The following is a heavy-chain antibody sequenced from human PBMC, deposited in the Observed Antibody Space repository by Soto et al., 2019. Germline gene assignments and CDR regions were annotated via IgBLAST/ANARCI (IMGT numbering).Heavy chain of an antibody. D-gene: IGHD3-10*01. Sequence: EVQLVQSGAEVKKPGDSVKISCKGSGYTFTSYWIGWVRQMPEKGLEWMGIIFPGDSDTRYSPSFQGRVSISDDKSISTASLQLNELKASDTAIYYCASLRGLGWFGEQSSFDSWGQGTLVTVSS. CDR2: IFPGDSDT. CDR3: ASLRGLGWFGEQSSFDS. CDR1: GYTFTSYW. J-gene: IGHJ4*02. V-gene: IGHV5-51*03.